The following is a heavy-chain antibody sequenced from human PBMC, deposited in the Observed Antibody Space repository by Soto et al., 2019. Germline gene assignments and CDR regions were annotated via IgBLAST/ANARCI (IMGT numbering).Heavy chain of an antibody. V-gene: IGHV3-74*01. D-gene: IGHD2-15*01. CDR3: AREFCSGGNCYNYYFDT. CDR2: INTDGSNT. Sequence: GGSLRLSCAASGLTFNRYWMHWVRHAPGKGLVWVSHINTDGSNTNYADSVKGRFTISRDNAKSTLFLQMNSLRDEDTAVYYCAREFCSGGNCYNYYFDTWGQGIPVTV. J-gene: IGHJ5*02. CDR1: GLTFNRYW.